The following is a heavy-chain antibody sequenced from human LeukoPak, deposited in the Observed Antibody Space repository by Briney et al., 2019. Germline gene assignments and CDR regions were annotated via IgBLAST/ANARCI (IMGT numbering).Heavy chain of an antibody. J-gene: IGHJ5*02. V-gene: IGHV4-30-4*01. CDR3: ARDSAAGTNWFDP. CDR2: IYYSGST. CDR1: GGSISSGDYY. D-gene: IGHD6-13*01. Sequence: PSETLSLTCTVSGGSISSGDYYWSWIRQPPGKGLEWIGYIYYSGSTYYNPSLKSRVTISVDTSKNQFSLKLSSVTAADTAVYYCARDSAAGTNWFDPWGQGTLVTVSS.